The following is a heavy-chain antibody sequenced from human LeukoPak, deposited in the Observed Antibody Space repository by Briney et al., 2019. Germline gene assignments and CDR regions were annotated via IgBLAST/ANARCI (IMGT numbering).Heavy chain of an antibody. V-gene: IGHV4-4*09. CDR1: VGSTSSYH. CDR2: IYTSGST. J-gene: IGHJ6*03. D-gene: IGHD4-11*01. CDR3: ARSSYSNYGYYYYYMDV. Sequence: PSEPRSFTGTVSVGSTSSYHWSWFRRPPGKGLEGIGYIYTSGSTNYNPSLKSRVTISVDTSKNQFSLKLSSVTAADTAVYYCARSSYSNYGYYYYYMDVWGKGTTVTVSS.